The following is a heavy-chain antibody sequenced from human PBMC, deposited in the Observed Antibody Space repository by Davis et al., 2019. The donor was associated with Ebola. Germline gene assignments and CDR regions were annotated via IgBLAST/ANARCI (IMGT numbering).Heavy chain of an antibody. D-gene: IGHD5-18*01. CDR1: GYDFTSYW. V-gene: IGHV5-51*01. CDR2: IYPGDSET. Sequence: PGGSLRLSCEASGYDFTSYWNGWVRPLPGKGLEWMGIIYPGDSETRYSPSFQGQVTFSADKSTSTAYLQWSSLKASDTAMYYCARPRDEYRNGYRGRDGFDMWGQGTMVTVSS. CDR3: ARPRDEYRNGYRGRDGFDM. J-gene: IGHJ3*02.